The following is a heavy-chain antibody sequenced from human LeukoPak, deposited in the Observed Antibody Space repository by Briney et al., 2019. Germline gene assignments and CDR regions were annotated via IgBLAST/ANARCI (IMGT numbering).Heavy chain of an antibody. CDR1: GFTFSSYG. J-gene: IGHJ4*02. D-gene: IGHD2-2*01. V-gene: IGHV3-30*02. CDR2: VRYDRTTK. Sequence: GGSLRLSCVASGFTFSSYGMHWVRQAPGKGLEWVAFVRYDRTTKNYAVSVKVRFTISRDNSKNTLNLQMNTLRPEDTAIYYCAKDGRLYHRGHFDSWGQGTLVTVSS. CDR3: AKDGRLYHRGHFDS.